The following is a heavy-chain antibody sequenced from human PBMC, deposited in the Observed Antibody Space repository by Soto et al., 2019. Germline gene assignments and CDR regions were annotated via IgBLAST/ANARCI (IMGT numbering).Heavy chain of an antibody. CDR3: ARDVWEGDFWSGFTPRYYYYGMDV. Sequence: ETLSLTCTVSGGSISSSSYYWGWIRQPPGKGLEWVSSISSSSSYIYYADSVKGRFTISRDNAKNSLYLQMNSLRAEDTAVYYCARDVWEGDFWSGFTPRYYYYGMDVWGQGTTVTVS. J-gene: IGHJ6*02. CDR1: GGSISSSS. CDR2: ISSSSSYI. D-gene: IGHD3-3*01. V-gene: IGHV3-21*01.